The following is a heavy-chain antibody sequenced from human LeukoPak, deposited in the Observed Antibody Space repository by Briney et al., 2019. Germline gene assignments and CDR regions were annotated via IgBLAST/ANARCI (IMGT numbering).Heavy chain of an antibody. CDR3: ARDRPLPSTMIVDDAFDI. Sequence: GASVKVSCKASGYTFTSYGISWVRQAPGQGLEWMGWISAYNGNTNYAQKLLGRVTMTTDTSTSTAYMELRSLRSDDTAVYYCARDRPLPSTMIVDDAFDIWGQGTMVTVSS. CDR2: ISAYNGNT. V-gene: IGHV1-18*01. D-gene: IGHD3-22*01. CDR1: GYTFTSYG. J-gene: IGHJ3*02.